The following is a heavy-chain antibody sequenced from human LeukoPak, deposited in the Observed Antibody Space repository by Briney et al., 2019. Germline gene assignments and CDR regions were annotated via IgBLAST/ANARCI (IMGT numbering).Heavy chain of an antibody. Sequence: ASVKVSCKASGYTFTGYYMHWVRQAPGQGLEWMGWINPNSGGTNYAQKSQGRVTMTRDTSISTAYMELSRLRSDDTAVYYCARAGGRAYYDFWSGYAYGKNWFDPWGQGTLVTVSS. V-gene: IGHV1-2*02. CDR1: GYTFTGYY. CDR2: INPNSGGT. D-gene: IGHD3-3*01. CDR3: ARAGGRAYYDFWSGYAYGKNWFDP. J-gene: IGHJ5*02.